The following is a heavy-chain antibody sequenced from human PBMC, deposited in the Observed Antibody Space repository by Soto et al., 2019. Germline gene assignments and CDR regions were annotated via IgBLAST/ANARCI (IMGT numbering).Heavy chain of an antibody. Sequence: PSETLSLTCTVSGGSIIDYHWSWIRQPPGKGLEWIGYIYYSGSTTYNPSLKSRVTISVDTSKNQFSLKLSSVTAADTAVYYCTRGLFSGSYYSGGWYYFDSWGQGTMVTVSS. CDR1: GGSIIDYH. CDR3: TRGLFSGSYYSGGWYYFDS. J-gene: IGHJ4*02. CDR2: IYYSGST. V-gene: IGHV4-59*12. D-gene: IGHD1-26*01.